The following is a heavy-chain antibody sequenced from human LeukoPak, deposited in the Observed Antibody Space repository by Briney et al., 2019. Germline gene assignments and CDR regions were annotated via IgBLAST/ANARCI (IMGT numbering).Heavy chain of an antibody. V-gene: IGHV3-7*01. CDR3: ARISCSRSSCYGVYDY. D-gene: IGHD2-15*01. CDR1: GFTFSDYW. J-gene: IGHJ4*02. CDR2: IRQDGSEK. Sequence: GGSLRLSCAVSGFTFSDYWMTWVRQAPGKGMKWVANIRQDGSEKYHVDSVKGRFTISRDNAKNSVYLQMNSLRAEDTAVYYCARISCSRSSCYGVYDYWGQGSLVTVSS.